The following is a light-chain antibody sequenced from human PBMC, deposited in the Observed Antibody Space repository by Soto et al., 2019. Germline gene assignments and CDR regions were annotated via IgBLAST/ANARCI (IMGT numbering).Light chain of an antibody. J-gene: IGLJ3*02. CDR1: SSDIGSHNF. CDR2: EVT. Sequence: QSALTQPASGSGSPGQSITISCTGTSSDIGSHNFVSWYQQRPGKAPKLMIFEVTKRPSGVSNRFSASKSGNTASLTISGVQAEDEADYYCCSYAGTTTWVFGGGTKVTVL. CDR3: CSYAGTTTWV. V-gene: IGLV2-23*02.